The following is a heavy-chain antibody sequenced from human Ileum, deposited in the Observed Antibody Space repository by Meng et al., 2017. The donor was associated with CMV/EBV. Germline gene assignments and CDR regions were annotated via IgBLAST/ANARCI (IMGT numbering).Heavy chain of an antibody. CDR1: FPSVCYA. J-gene: IGHJ5*02. CDR3: ANDSGAYGDDTIGWFDP. D-gene: IGHD4-17*01. Sequence: FPSVCYAIDWFRRSLRQPLEWVSVFSGSSAPTYYANSVKGLFTISSDNAKNSLNLQIHSLRAEATAVYYCANDSGAYGDDTIGWFDPWGQGTLVTVSS. CDR2: FSGSSAPT. V-gene: IGHV3-23*01.